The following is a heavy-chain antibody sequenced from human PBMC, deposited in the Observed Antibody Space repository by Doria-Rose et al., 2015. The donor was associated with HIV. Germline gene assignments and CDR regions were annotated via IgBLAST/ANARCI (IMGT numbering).Heavy chain of an antibody. CDR3: ARHTHYSDHSALHP. CDR1: SGSVSTYY. J-gene: IGHJ5*02. V-gene: IGHV4-4*09. Sequence: QVQLQQWGPGLVKPSETXFLTCTVSSGSVSTYYWSWIRQPPGKGLEWIGYIFSTSGSTNYNPSLTSRVTISVDTSKNHSSRKLPSVPAADTAVYYCARHTHYSDHSALHPWGQGTLVTVSS. D-gene: IGHD4-4*01. CDR2: IFSTSGST.